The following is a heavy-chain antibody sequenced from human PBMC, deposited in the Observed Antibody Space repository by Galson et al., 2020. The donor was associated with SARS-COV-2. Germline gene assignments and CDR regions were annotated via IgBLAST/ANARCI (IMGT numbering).Heavy chain of an antibody. J-gene: IGHJ4*02. CDR1: GDSISNNY. CDR2: MYISGST. CDR3: ARDENYRLFDY. V-gene: IGHV4-4*07. D-gene: IGHD1-7*01. Sequence: METSETLSLTCTVSGDSISNNYWNWIRQPAGKGLEWIGRMYISGSTNYNPSLRSRVTMSLDTSKNQFSLKLNSVTAADTAVYYCARDENYRLFDYWGQGTLVTVSS.